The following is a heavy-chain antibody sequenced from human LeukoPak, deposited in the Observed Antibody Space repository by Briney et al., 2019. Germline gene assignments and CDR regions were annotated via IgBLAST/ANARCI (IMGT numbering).Heavy chain of an antibody. CDR3: ARDVRGYYDSSGYYLY. J-gene: IGHJ4*02. V-gene: IGHV4-34*01. Sequence: PSETLSLTCAVYGGSFSGYYWSWIRQPPGKGLEWIGEINHSGSTNYNPSLKSRVTISVDTSKNQFSLKLSSVTAADTAVYYCARDVRGYYDSSGYYLYWGQGTLVTVSS. CDR1: GGSFSGYY. CDR2: INHSGST. D-gene: IGHD3-22*01.